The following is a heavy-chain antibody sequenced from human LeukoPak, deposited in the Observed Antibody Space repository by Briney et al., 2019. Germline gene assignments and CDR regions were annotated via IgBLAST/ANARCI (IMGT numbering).Heavy chain of an antibody. V-gene: IGHV4-34*01. D-gene: IGHD3-3*01. CDR1: GGSFSGYY. CDR3: ARVEVTIFGVMRDY. J-gene: IGHJ4*02. CDR2: INHSGST. Sequence: SETLSLTCAVYGGSFSGYYWSWIRQPPGKGLEWIGEINHSGSTNYNPSLKSRVTISVDTSKNQFSLKLSSVTAADTAVYYCARVEVTIFGVMRDYWGQGTLVTVPS.